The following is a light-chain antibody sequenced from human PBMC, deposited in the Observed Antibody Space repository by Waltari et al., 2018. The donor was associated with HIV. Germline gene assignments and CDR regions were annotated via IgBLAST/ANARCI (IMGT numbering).Light chain of an antibody. CDR1: HSITHF. CDR2: SAS. Sequence: DIQMTQSPSSLSASVGDRVTITCRASHSITHFLNWYQQKPGKAPKLLIHSASTVQTGVPSRFSGSGSGTDFTLTIGSLQPEDLATYYCQQSYSNRLSFGPGTKVDLK. J-gene: IGKJ3*01. CDR3: QQSYSNRLS. V-gene: IGKV1-39*01.